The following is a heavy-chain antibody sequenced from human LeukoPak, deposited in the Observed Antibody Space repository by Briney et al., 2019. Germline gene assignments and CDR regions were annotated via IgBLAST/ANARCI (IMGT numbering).Heavy chain of an antibody. Sequence: ASVRVSCKASGYTFSDYYMHWVRQAPGQGLEWMGWINPNSGGTNYAQKFQGRVTMTRDTSTSTAYMELRSLRSDDTAVYYCARDAPRVVGAMVDYWGQGTLVTVSS. CDR2: INPNSGGT. CDR1: GYTFSDYY. J-gene: IGHJ4*02. V-gene: IGHV1-2*02. CDR3: ARDAPRVVGAMVDY. D-gene: IGHD1-26*01.